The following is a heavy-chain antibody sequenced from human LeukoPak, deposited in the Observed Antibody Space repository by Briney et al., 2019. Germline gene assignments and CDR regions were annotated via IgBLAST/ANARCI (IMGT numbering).Heavy chain of an antibody. CDR3: ATAKNYYDSSGYYYGYFQH. J-gene: IGHJ1*01. D-gene: IGHD3-22*01. Sequence: ASVKVSCKASGGTFSSYAISWVRQAPGQGLEWMGGIIPIFGTANYAQKFQGRVTITTDESTSTAYMELRSLRSDDTAVYYCATAKNYYDSSGYYYGYFQHWGQGTLVTVSS. V-gene: IGHV1-69*05. CDR2: IIPIFGTA. CDR1: GGTFSSYA.